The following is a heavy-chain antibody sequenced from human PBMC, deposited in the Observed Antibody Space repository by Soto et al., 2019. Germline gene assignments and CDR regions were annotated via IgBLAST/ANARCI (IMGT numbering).Heavy chain of an antibody. CDR2: IYHSGST. CDR1: GGSISSGGYS. J-gene: IGHJ5*02. D-gene: IGHD2-15*01. V-gene: IGHV4-30-2*01. CDR3: ARDRRYCSGGSCYSVGWFDP. Sequence: PSETLSLTCAVSGGSISSGGYSWSWIRQPPGKGLEWIGYIYHSGSTYYNPSLKSRVTISVDRSKNQFSLKLSSVTAADTAVYYCARDRRYCSGGSCYSVGWFDPWGQGTLVTVSS.